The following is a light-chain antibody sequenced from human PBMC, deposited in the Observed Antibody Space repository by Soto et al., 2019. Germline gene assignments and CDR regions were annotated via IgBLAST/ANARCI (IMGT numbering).Light chain of an antibody. CDR3: KQYGSSFAT. V-gene: IGKV3-20*01. CDR2: GAS. J-gene: IGKJ1*01. CDR1: QSVGSK. Sequence: EIVLTQSPGTLSVSPGERATLSCRASQSVGSKLAWYRQAPGQAPRLLIYGASTRATDTPARFSGSGAGTDFTLTIRNVEPVDFAVYYCKQYGSSFATFGQGTQVE.